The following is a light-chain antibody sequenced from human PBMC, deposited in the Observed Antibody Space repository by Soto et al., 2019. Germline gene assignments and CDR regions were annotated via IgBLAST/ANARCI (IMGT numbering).Light chain of an antibody. V-gene: IGLV4-69*01. Sequence: QPVLTQSPSASASLGASVKLTCTLSSGHSSYAIAWHQQQPEKGPRYLMKLNSDGSHSKGDGIPDRFSGSSSGAERYLTISSLQSDDEADYYCQTWGTGIHWVFGGGTKLTVL. CDR1: SGHSSYA. CDR2: LNSDGSH. CDR3: QTWGTGIHWV. J-gene: IGLJ3*02.